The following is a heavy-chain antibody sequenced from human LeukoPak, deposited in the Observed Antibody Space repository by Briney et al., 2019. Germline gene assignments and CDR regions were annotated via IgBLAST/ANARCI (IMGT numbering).Heavy chain of an antibody. CDR1: GGSISSGDYY. J-gene: IGHJ1*01. Sequence: SGTLSLTCTVSGGSISSGDYYWSWIRQPPGKGLEWIGYIYYSGSTYYNPSLKSRVTISVDTSKNQFSLKLSSVTAADTAVYYCARVVEVPAASPGYFQHWGQGTLVTVSS. D-gene: IGHD2-2*01. CDR3: ARVVEVPAASPGYFQH. V-gene: IGHV4-30-4*08. CDR2: IYYSGST.